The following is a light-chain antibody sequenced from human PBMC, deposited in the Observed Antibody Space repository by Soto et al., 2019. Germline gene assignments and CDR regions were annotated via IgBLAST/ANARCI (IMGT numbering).Light chain of an antibody. CDR2: DVL. J-gene: IGLJ1*01. V-gene: IGLV2-8*01. CDR3: SSFEGSHYV. Sequence: QSALTQPPSASGSPGQSVTISCTGTSSDVGGYEYVSWYQQHPGKAPKLIIYDVLKRPSGVPDRFSGSKSANTASLTVSELKAEDEADYYGSSFEGSHYVFGTGNKVTVL. CDR1: SSDVGGYEY.